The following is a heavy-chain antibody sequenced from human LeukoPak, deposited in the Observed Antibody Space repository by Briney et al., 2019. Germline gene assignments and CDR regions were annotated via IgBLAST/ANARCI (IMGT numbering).Heavy chain of an antibody. V-gene: IGHV1-18*01. D-gene: IGHD6-6*01. J-gene: IGHJ4*02. CDR1: GYTFTSYS. Sequence: GGSVKVSCKASGYTFTSYSISWVRQAPGQGLEWVGWISAYNGNTNYAQKLQGRVTMTTDTSTSTAYMELRSLRSDDTAVYYCARDHAEYSSSLIDCWGQGTLVTVSS. CDR3: ARDHAEYSSSLIDC. CDR2: ISAYNGNT.